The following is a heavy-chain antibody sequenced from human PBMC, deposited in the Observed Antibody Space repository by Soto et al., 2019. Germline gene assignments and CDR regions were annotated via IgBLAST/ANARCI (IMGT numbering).Heavy chain of an antibody. Sequence: ASVKVSCKASGYTFTGYYLHWVRQAPGQGLEWMGWINPNTGGTNFAQKFQGRVTMTRDTSTSTVYMELSSLRSEDTAVYYCARGGREADSSGYPGHAFDIWGQGTMVTVSS. CDR1: GYTFTGYY. V-gene: IGHV1-2*02. D-gene: IGHD3-22*01. CDR2: INPNTGGT. J-gene: IGHJ3*02. CDR3: ARGGREADSSGYPGHAFDI.